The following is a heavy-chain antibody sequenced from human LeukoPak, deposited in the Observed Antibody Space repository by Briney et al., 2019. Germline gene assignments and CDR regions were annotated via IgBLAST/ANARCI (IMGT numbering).Heavy chain of an antibody. J-gene: IGHJ3*02. Sequence: ASGTLSLTCTVSGDSINSLDLWSWVRQPPGKGLEWIGEMYLSGTTHSNPSVKSRVTISVDTSKNQFSLKLSSVTAADTAVYYCARPSGSYLWDAFDIWGQGTMVTVSS. CDR3: ARPSGSYLWDAFDI. D-gene: IGHD1-26*01. V-gene: IGHV4-4*02. CDR2: MYLSGTT. CDR1: GDSINSLDL.